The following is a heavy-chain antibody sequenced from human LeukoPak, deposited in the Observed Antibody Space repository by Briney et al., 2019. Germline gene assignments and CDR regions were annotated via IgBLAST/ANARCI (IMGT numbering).Heavy chain of an antibody. CDR2: VDPEDGET. CDR3: ATAPVIASFDY. Sequence: GASVKVSCKVSGYTFTDYYMHWVQQAPGKGLEWMGLVDPEDGETIYAEKFQGRVTITADTSTDTAHMELSSLRSEDTAVYYCATAPVIASFDYWGQGTLVTVSS. D-gene: IGHD3-22*01. J-gene: IGHJ4*02. CDR1: GYTFTDYY. V-gene: IGHV1-69-2*01.